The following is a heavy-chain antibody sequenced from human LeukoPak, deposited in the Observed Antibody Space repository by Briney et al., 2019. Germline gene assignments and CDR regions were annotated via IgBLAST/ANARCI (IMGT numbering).Heavy chain of an antibody. CDR1: KFIFSNYW. CDR2: IKKTGSET. V-gene: IGHV3-7*03. J-gene: IGHJ4*02. Sequence: GGSLRLSYAASKFIFSNYWMSWVRQAPGKGLEWVAYIKKTGSETYYVDSVKGRFTITRDNARNSLFLQMSGLRAEDTAMYYCVRDADFYKGDYWGQGTLVTVSS. CDR3: VRDADFYKGDY. D-gene: IGHD1-1*01.